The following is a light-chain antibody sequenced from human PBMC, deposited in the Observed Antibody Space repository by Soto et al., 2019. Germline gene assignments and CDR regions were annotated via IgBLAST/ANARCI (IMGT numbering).Light chain of an antibody. CDR2: GAS. J-gene: IGKJ4*01. V-gene: IGKV3-15*01. CDR3: QQYVIWPLT. CDR1: QSVNSN. Sequence: EAVVRQSPATLSVSPGERATLSCRASQSVNSNLAWYQQESGQPPRLLVFGASTRATGVPARFSGSGSGTEFTLTISGLQSEDFAVYFCQQYVIWPLTFGGGTKVDI.